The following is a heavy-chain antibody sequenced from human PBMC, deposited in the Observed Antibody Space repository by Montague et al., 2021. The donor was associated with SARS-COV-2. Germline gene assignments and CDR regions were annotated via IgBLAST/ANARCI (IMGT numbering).Heavy chain of an antibody. V-gene: IGHV3-48*03. CDR1: GFTFSSYE. CDR3: ARLYYYYGMDV. Sequence: SLRLSCAASGFTFSSYEMNWVRQAPGKGLERVSYISSSGSTIYYADSVKGRFTISRGNAKNSLYLQMNSLRAEDTAVYYCARLYYYYGMDVWGQGTTVTVSS. CDR2: ISSSGSTI. J-gene: IGHJ6*02.